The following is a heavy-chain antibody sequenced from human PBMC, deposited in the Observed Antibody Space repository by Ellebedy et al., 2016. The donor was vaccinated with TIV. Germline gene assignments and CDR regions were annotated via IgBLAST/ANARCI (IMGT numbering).Heavy chain of an antibody. J-gene: IGHJ4*02. V-gene: IGHV3-48*01. CDR2: ISSSSSTI. D-gene: IGHD3-22*01. CDR1: GFTFSSYS. CDR3: ASGVLPHSSGYGFVDY. Sequence: PGGSLRLSCAASGFTFSSYSMNWVRQAPGKGLEWVSYISSSSSTIYYADSVKGRFTISRDNAKNSLYLQMNSLRAEDTAVYYCASGVLPHSSGYGFVDYWGQGTLVTVSS.